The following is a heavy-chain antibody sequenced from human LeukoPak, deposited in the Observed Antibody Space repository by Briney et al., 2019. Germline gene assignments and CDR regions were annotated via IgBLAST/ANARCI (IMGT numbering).Heavy chain of an antibody. CDR3: ARGAGWYNY. CDR1: GGSISSGGHY. V-gene: IGHV4-31*03. Sequence: SETLSLTCTVSGGSISSGGHYWSWIRQHPGKGLEWIGYIYYSGTTNYNPSLQSRVTISVDTSKNQFSLKLSSVTAADTAVYYCARGAGWYNYWGQGTLVTVSS. J-gene: IGHJ4*02. D-gene: IGHD6-19*01. CDR2: IYYSGTT.